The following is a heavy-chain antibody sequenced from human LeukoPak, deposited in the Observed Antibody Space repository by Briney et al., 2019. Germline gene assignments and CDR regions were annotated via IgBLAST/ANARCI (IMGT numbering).Heavy chain of an antibody. CDR2: ISDNIRST. CDR1: GFTFSSYN. CDR3: ARDFYCSSTSCYNGWRVPIGWFDP. Sequence: GGSLRLSCAASGFTFSSYNMNWVRQAPGKGLEWVSSISDNIRSTFYADSVKGRFTISRDNARNSLYLQMNSLRAEDTAVYYCARDFYCSSTSCYNGWRVPIGWFDPWGQGTLVTVSS. V-gene: IGHV3-21*01. J-gene: IGHJ5*02. D-gene: IGHD2-2*02.